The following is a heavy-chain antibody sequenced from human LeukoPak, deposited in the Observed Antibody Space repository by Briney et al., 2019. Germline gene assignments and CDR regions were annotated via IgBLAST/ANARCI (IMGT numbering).Heavy chain of an antibody. CDR3: TRTSHYYDSSGYRPVSY. CDR2: IRSKANSYAT. V-gene: IGHV3-73*01. J-gene: IGHJ4*02. CDR1: GFTFSGSA. Sequence: GGSLRLSCAASGFTFSGSAMHWVRQASGKGLEWVGRIRSKANSYATAYAASVKGRFTISRDDSKNTAYLQMNSLKTEDTAVYYCTRTSHYYDSSGYRPVSYWGQGTLVTASS. D-gene: IGHD3-22*01.